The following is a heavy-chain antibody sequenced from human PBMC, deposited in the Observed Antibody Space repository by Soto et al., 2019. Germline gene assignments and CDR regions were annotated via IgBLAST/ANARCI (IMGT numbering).Heavy chain of an antibody. V-gene: IGHV3-30-3*01. CDR1: GFTFSSYA. Sequence: QVQLVESGGGVVQPGRSLRLSCAASGFTFSSYAMHWVRQAPGKGLEWVAVISYDGSNKYYADSVKGRFTISRDNSKNTLYLQMNSLRAEDTAVYYCAREVDGSSWYLGYWGQGTLVTVSS. J-gene: IGHJ4*02. CDR2: ISYDGSNK. D-gene: IGHD6-13*01. CDR3: AREVDGSSWYLGY.